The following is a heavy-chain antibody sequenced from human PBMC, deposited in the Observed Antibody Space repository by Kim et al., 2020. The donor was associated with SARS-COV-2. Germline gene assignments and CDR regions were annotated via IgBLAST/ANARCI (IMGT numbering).Heavy chain of an antibody. J-gene: IGHJ4*02. CDR3: AKGVGSSSSWGFDY. V-gene: IGHV3-23*01. CDR2: ISGSGSST. D-gene: IGHD6-13*01. Sequence: GGSLRLSCAASGLTFSSFALSWVRRAPGKGLEWVSAISGSGSSTYYAESVKGRFTISRDNSENTLHLQMNSLRAEDTAVYYCAKGVGSSSSWGFDYWGQG. CDR1: GLTFSSFA.